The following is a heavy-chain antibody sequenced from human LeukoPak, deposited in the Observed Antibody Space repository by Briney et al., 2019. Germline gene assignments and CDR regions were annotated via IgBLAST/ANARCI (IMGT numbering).Heavy chain of an antibody. Sequence: GASVKVSCKASGYTFTSYGISWVRQAPGQGLEWIGWISAYNGNTNYAQKLQGRVTMTTDTSTSTAYMGLRSLRSDDTAVYYYGRDLEVRGVIVYWGKGTLVTVSS. V-gene: IGHV1-18*01. CDR3: GRDLEVRGVIVY. CDR2: ISAYNGNT. D-gene: IGHD3-10*01. CDR1: GYTFTSYG. J-gene: IGHJ4*02.